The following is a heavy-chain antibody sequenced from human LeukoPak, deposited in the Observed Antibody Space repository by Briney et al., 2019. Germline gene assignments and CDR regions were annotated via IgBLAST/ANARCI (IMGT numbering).Heavy chain of an antibody. D-gene: IGHD2-2*01. V-gene: IGHV3-23*01. CDR2: ISGSGGST. CDR1: GFTFSSYA. CDR3: AKGIVVVPAATEYFQN. J-gene: IGHJ1*01. Sequence: GGSLRLSCAASGFTFSSYAMSWVRQAPGKGLEWVSAISGSGGSTYYADSVKGRFTISRDNSKNTLYLQMNSLRAEDTAVYYCAKGIVVVPAATEYFQNWGQGTLVTVSS.